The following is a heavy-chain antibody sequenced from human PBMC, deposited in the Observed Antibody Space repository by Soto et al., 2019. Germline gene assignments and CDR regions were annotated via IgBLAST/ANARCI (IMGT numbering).Heavy chain of an antibody. D-gene: IGHD2-2*02. CDR1: GGSIISGGSY. CDR2: IYDSENT. J-gene: IGHJ6*02. Sequence: QVQLQESGPGLVKPSQTVSLTCSVSGGSIISGGSYWNRIRQRPGKGLEWIGYIYDSENTYTNPSLKGRVFLSIDTSKNQFSLKPTSVTAAVPAVYYSARDAHTGYYGFGVWGQGTTVTVS. V-gene: IGHV4-31*03. CDR3: ARDAHTGYYGFGV.